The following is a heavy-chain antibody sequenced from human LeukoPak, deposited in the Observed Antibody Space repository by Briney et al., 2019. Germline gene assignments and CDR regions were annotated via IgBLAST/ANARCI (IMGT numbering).Heavy chain of an antibody. J-gene: IGHJ5*02. CDR3: ARGGVPYGDYYWFDP. Sequence: PSETLSLTCAVYGGSFSGYYWSWIRQPPGKGLEWIGEINHSGSTNYNPSLKSRVTISVDTSKSQFSLKLSSVTAADTAVYYCARGGVPYGDYYWFDPWGQGTLVTVSS. D-gene: IGHD4-17*01. V-gene: IGHV4-34*01. CDR2: INHSGST. CDR1: GGSFSGYY.